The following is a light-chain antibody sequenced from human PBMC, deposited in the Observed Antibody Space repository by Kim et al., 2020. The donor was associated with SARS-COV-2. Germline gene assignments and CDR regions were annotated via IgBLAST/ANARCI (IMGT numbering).Light chain of an antibody. V-gene: IGLV1-40*01. Sequence: QRVTNAGSGTSSKIGPDYGVDWYEQRPGTAPKLLIFGESNRPSGVPDRFSDSRSGTSASLAITGLQAGDEADYYCQSYDSSLRGYVFGTGTKVTVL. CDR1: SSKIGPDYG. CDR2: GES. J-gene: IGLJ1*01. CDR3: QSYDSSLRGYV.